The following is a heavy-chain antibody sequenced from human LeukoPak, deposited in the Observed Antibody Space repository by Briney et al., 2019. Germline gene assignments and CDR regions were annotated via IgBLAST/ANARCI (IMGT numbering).Heavy chain of an antibody. D-gene: IGHD5-12*01. V-gene: IGHV3-21*01. CDR2: ISSSSSYI. Sequence: GGSLRLSCAASGFTFSSYSMNWVRQAPGKGLEWVSSISSSSSYIYYADSVKGRFTISRDNAKNSLYLQMNSLRAEDTAVYYCARDGYQAAGFDYWGQGTLVTVSS. CDR1: GFTFSSYS. J-gene: IGHJ4*02. CDR3: ARDGYQAAGFDY.